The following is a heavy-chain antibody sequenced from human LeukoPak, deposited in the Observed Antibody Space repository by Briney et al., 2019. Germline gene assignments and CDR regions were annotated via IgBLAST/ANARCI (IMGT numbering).Heavy chain of an antibody. Sequence: PGGSLRLSCAAYGVMFRSSSMSWVRQVPGKGLEWVSTISASADNIYYADSVKGRSTISRDNSKNTLFLQMNSLRAEDTAIYYCAKRPAAVRGVIPYVDYWGQGTLVTVSS. J-gene: IGHJ4*02. CDR1: GVMFRSSS. CDR3: AKRPAAVRGVIPYVDY. V-gene: IGHV3-23*01. D-gene: IGHD3-10*02. CDR2: ISASADNI.